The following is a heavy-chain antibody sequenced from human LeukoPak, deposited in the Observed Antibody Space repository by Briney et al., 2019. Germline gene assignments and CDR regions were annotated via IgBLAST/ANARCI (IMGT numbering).Heavy chain of an antibody. J-gene: IGHJ4*02. V-gene: IGHV4-59*01. CDR1: GGSISSYY. CDR2: IYYSGST. CDR3: ARESAAGLDY. Sequence: ASETLSLTCTVSGGSISSYYWSWIRQPPGKGLEWIGYIYYSGSTNYNPSLKSRVTISVDTSKNQFSLKLSSVTAADTAVYYCARESAAGLDYWGQGTLVTVSS. D-gene: IGHD6-13*01.